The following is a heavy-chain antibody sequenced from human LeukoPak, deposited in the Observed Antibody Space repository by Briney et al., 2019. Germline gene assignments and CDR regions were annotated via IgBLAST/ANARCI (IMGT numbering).Heavy chain of an antibody. Sequence: SETLSLTCTVSGGSISSYYWSWIRQPPGKGLEWIGYISYSGSTNFNPSLKSRVTISADTSKNQFSLKVSSVTAADTAVYYCARGNGNPFDYWGQGTLVTVSS. CDR2: ISYSGST. J-gene: IGHJ4*02. CDR1: GGSISSYY. V-gene: IGHV4-59*01. CDR3: ARGNGNPFDY. D-gene: IGHD2-8*01.